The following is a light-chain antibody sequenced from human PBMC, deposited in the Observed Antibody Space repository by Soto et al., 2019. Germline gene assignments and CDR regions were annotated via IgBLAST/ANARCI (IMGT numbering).Light chain of an antibody. V-gene: IGKV3-20*01. Sequence: EIVLTQSPGTLSFSPGERATLSCRASQSVSSSYLAWYQQKHGQAPRLLLYGASSRATGIPDRFSGSGSGTEFTLTLSRLGPEDFAVYCCQQYGSSPTFGQGTKVAI. J-gene: IGKJ1*01. CDR2: GAS. CDR3: QQYGSSPT. CDR1: QSVSSSY.